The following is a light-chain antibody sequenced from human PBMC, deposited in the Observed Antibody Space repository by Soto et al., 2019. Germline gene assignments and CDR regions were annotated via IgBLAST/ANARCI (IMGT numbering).Light chain of an antibody. V-gene: IGLV1-40*01. Sequence: QSVLAQPPSVSVAPGQRVTISCTGSSSNIGANYDVHWYQQLPGTAPKLLIYANIYRPSGVPDRFSGSKSGTSASLAITGLQAEDEADYYCQSYDSSLSGYVFGTGTKVTVL. CDR1: SSNIGANYD. J-gene: IGLJ1*01. CDR3: QSYDSSLSGYV. CDR2: ANI.